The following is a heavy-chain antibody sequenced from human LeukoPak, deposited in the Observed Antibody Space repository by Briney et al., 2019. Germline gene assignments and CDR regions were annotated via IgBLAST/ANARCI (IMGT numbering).Heavy chain of an antibody. J-gene: IGHJ4*02. D-gene: IGHD5-18*01. Sequence: ASETLSLTCAVYGGSFSGYYWSWIRQPPGKGLEWIGEINHSGSTNYNPSLKSRVTISVDTSKNQFSLKLSSVTAADTAVYYCASMNGYSYGYFDHRGQGTLVTVSS. CDR2: INHSGST. CDR1: GGSFSGYY. V-gene: IGHV4-34*01. CDR3: ASMNGYSYGYFDH.